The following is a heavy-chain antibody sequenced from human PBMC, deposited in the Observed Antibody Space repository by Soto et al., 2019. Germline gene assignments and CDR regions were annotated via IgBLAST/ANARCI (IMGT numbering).Heavy chain of an antibody. CDR2: IIPILDIA. Sequence: QVQLVQSGAEVKKPGSSVKVSCKASGGTFSSYTISWVREAPGQGLEWMGRIIPILDIAEYAQKFQGRVTITADKSTSTAYMELSSLRPEDTAGSYCASPTRVLPAPLGYWGQGTLVTVSS. CDR3: ASPTRVLPAPLGY. J-gene: IGHJ4*02. D-gene: IGHD3-10*01. V-gene: IGHV1-69*02. CDR1: GGTFSSYT.